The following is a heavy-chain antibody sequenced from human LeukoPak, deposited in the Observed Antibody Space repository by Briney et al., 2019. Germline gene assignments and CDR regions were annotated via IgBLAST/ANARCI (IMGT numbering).Heavy chain of an antibody. V-gene: IGHV4-34*01. Sequence: SETLSLTCAVYGGSFSGYYWSWIRQPPGKGLEWIGEINHSGSTNYNPSLKSRVTISVDTSKNQFSLKLSSVTAADTAVYYCARPIAAAGTGAFDIWGQGTMVTVSS. J-gene: IGHJ3*02. CDR2: INHSGST. D-gene: IGHD6-13*01. CDR1: GGSFSGYY. CDR3: ARPIAAAGTGAFDI.